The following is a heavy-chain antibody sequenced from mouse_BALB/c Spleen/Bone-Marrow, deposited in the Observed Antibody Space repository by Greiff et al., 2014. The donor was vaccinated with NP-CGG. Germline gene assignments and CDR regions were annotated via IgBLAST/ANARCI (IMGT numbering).Heavy chain of an antibody. D-gene: IGHD1-1*01. CDR1: GFAFSSYD. J-gene: IGHJ4*01. Sequence: EVKLVESGGGLVKPGGSLKLSCAASGFAFSSYDMSWVRQTPEKRLEWVAYISSGGGSTYYPDTVKGRFTISRDNAKNTLYLQMSSLKSEDTAMYYCARPLYYYGSSPFHAMDYWGQGTSVTVSS. CDR3: ARPLYYYGSSPFHAMDY. V-gene: IGHV5-12-1*01. CDR2: ISSGGGST.